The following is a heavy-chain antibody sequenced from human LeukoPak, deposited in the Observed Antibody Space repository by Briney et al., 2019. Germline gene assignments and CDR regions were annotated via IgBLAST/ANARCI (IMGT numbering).Heavy chain of an antibody. J-gene: IGHJ4*02. Sequence: PSETLSLTCTISGGSISSYYWSWIRQPAGKGLEWIGRIYTSGSTNYNPSLKSRVTMSVDTSKNQFSLKLSSVTAAHTAVYYCARGSSRGLGYYFDYWGQGTLVTVSS. CDR1: GGSISSYY. D-gene: IGHD6-19*01. CDR3: ARGSSRGLGYYFDY. CDR2: IYTSGST. V-gene: IGHV4-4*07.